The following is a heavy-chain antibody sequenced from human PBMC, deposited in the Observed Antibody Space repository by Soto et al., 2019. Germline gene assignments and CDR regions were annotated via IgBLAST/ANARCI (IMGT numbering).Heavy chain of an antibody. CDR2: IYHTGNA. D-gene: IGHD3-22*01. Sequence: SETLSLTCNVSGGSVSGYHWSWIRQPPGKVLEWIGSIYHTGNAYYNPSLKSRVTISVDTSKNQFSLKLTSVTAADAALYYCARDFFDSSGYYTHWAQGALVTVSS. CDR1: GGSVSGYH. CDR3: ARDFFDSSGYYTH. V-gene: IGHV4-59*05. J-gene: IGHJ4*02.